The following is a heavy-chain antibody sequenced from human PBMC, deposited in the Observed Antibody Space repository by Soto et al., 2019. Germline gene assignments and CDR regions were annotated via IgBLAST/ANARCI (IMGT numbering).Heavy chain of an antibody. V-gene: IGHV1-69*14. CDR2: IMPIFRTP. CDR1: GGTFTTSA. CDR3: ARDKDRLQLGGNYYYILDV. J-gene: IGHJ6*02. Sequence: QVQLEQSGAEVKRPGSSVKVSCKASGGTFTTSAISWVRQAPGQGLEWMAGIMPIFRTPDYAQKFQGRVTVTADKSTSTAYLELSGLRSDDTAVYYCARDKDRLQLGGNYYYILDVWGQGTTVTVSS. D-gene: IGHD5-12*01.